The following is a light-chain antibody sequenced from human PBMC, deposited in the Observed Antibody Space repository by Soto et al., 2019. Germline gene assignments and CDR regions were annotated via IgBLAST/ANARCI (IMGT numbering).Light chain of an antibody. CDR2: KAS. CDR3: QQYNSYSPT. V-gene: IGKV1-5*03. J-gene: IGKJ1*01. Sequence: DIQMTQSPSTLSASVGDRVTITCRASQSISSWLAWYQQKPGKAPKLLIYKASSLESGVPSRFSGSGFGTEFTLTISSLQPDDFATYYCQQYNSYSPTFGQRTKVDIK. CDR1: QSISSW.